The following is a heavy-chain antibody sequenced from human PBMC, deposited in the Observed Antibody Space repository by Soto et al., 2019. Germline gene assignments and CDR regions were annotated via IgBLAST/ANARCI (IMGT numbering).Heavy chain of an antibody. D-gene: IGHD5-12*01. CDR1: GGTFSSYA. CDR2: IIPIFGTA. J-gene: IGHJ4*02. Sequence: SVKVSCKASGGTFSSYAISWVRQAPGQGLEWMGGIIPIFGTANYAQKFQGRVTITADESTSTAYMELSSLRAEDTAVYYCAKDSGSSGLFDYWGQGTLVTVSS. CDR3: AKDSGSSGLFDY. V-gene: IGHV1-69*13.